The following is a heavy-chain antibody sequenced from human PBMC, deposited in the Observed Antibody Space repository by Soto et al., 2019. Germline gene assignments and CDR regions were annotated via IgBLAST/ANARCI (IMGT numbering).Heavy chain of an antibody. J-gene: IGHJ4*02. CDR3: ASLVVTANPFDY. CDR2: ISYDGSNK. CDR1: GFTFSSYA. Sequence: QVQLVESGGGVVQPGRSLRLSCAASGFTFSSYAMHWVRQAPGKGLEWVAVISYDGSNKYYADSVKGRFTISRDNSKNTLYLQMSSLRAEDTAVYYCASLVVTANPFDYWGQGTLVTVSS. V-gene: IGHV3-30-3*01. D-gene: IGHD2-21*02.